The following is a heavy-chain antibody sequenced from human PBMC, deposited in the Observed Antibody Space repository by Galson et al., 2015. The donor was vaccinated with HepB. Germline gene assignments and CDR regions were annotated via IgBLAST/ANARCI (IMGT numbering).Heavy chain of an antibody. V-gene: IGHV2-70*11. CDR3: ARIRAARPGYYYNYDLDV. D-gene: IGHD6-6*01. Sequence: PALVKPTQTLTLTRTFSGFSLSTRGMCVSWIRQPPGKALEWLARVDWDDERYYSTSLKTRLTISKDTSKNQVVLTMTNTDPVDTATYFCARIRAARPGYYYNYDLDVWGQGTTVTVSS. CDR1: GFSLSTRGMC. J-gene: IGHJ6*02. CDR2: VDWDDER.